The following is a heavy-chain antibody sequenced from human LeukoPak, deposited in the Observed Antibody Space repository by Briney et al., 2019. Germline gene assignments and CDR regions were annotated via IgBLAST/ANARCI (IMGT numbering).Heavy chain of an antibody. J-gene: IGHJ4*02. CDR3: ARGSFTMIETYYFDY. V-gene: IGHV4-34*01. CDR2: INHSGST. CDR1: GGSFSGYY. Sequence: SETLSLTCAVYGGSFSGYYWSWIRQRPGKGLECIGGINHSGSTNYNPSLKSRVTISVDTSKNQFSLNLSSVTAADTAVYYCARGSFTMIETYYFDYWGQGTLVTVSS. D-gene: IGHD3-22*01.